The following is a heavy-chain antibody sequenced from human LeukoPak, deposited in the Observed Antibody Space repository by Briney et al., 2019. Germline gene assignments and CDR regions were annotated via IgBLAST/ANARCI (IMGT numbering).Heavy chain of an antibody. J-gene: IGHJ5*02. CDR2: ISSSGSST. CDR3: AKEYYDSGSYYKNWFDP. Sequence: GGSLRLSCATSGFTFSNYEMSWVRQTPGKGLEWVSYISSSGSSTYYADSVKGRFTISRDNAKSSLCLQMDSLRAGDTAVYYCAKEYYDSGSYYKNWFDPWGQGTLVTVSS. CDR1: GFTFSNYE. V-gene: IGHV3-48*03. D-gene: IGHD3-10*01.